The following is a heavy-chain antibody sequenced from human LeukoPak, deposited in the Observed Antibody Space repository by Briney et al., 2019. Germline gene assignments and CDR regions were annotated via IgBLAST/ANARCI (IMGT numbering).Heavy chain of an antibody. D-gene: IGHD3-10*01. V-gene: IGHV4-30-2*01. Sequence: PSETLSLTCAVSGGSISRGGYSWRWIRQPPGKGLEWIGYIYHSGSTYYNPSLKSRVTISVDRSKNQFSLKLSSVTAADTAVYYCAREGGSHKGYFDYWGQGALVTVSS. CDR1: GGSISRGGYS. CDR3: AREGGSHKGYFDY. J-gene: IGHJ4*02. CDR2: IYHSGST.